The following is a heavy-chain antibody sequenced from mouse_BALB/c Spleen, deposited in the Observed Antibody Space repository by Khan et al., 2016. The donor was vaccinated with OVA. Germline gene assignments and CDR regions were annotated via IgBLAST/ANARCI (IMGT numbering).Heavy chain of an antibody. Sequence: EVQLQESGPGLVKPSQSLSLTCTVTGYSITSNYAWNWIRQFPGNKLEWMGYISYSGSTNYNPSLKSRISITRDTSKNTFFLQLNSVTTEDTATYYCARGNCYGYAMDYWGQGTAITVSA. CDR1: GYSITSNYA. CDR2: ISYSGST. D-gene: IGHD1-1*01. J-gene: IGHJ4*01. CDR3: ARGNCYGYAMDY. V-gene: IGHV3-2*02.